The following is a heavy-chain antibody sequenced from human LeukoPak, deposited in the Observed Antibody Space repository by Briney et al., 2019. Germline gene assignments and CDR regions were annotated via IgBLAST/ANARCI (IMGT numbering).Heavy chain of an antibody. J-gene: IGHJ4*02. CDR3: ATKLLWFGEGDY. D-gene: IGHD3-10*01. Sequence: ASVKVSCKVSGYTLTELSMHWVRQAPGKGLEWMGGFDPEDGETIYAQKFQGRVTMTEDTSTDTAYMELSNLRSEDTAVYYCATKLLWFGEGDYWGQGTLVTVSS. V-gene: IGHV1-24*01. CDR1: GYTLTELS. CDR2: FDPEDGET.